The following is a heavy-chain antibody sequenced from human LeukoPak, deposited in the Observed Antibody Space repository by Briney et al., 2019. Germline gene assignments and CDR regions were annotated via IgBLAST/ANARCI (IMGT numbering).Heavy chain of an antibody. CDR1: GGSISSYY. V-gene: IGHV4-4*07. CDR3: AREPDSSVGGHNWFDP. D-gene: IGHD1-26*01. J-gene: IGHJ5*02. CDR2: IYTSGTT. Sequence: SETLSLTCTVSGGSISSYYWSWIRQPAGKGLEWIGRIYTSGTTHYNPSLKSRVTMSVDTSKNQFSLKLSSVTAADTAVYYCAREPDSSVGGHNWFDPWGQGTLVTVSS.